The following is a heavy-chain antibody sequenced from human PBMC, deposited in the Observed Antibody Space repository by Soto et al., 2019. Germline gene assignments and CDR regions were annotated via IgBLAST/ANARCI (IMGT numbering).Heavy chain of an antibody. D-gene: IGHD2-2*02. CDR1: GVSLSSDAYY. V-gene: IGHV4-31*11. J-gene: IGHJ5*02. CDR3: ARAHAYTVGPTALQGWFDP. CDR2: ISYSGST. Sequence: TLSLTFAVSGVSLSSDAYYWSWVRQHPGEGLEWIGYISYSGSTYYNPSLKSRVTMSVDTSKNQFSLKLTSVTAADTAVYYCARAHAYTVGPTALQGWFDPWGHGTLVTVS.